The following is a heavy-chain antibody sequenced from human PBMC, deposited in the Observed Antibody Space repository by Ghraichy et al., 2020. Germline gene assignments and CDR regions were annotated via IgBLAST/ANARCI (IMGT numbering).Heavy chain of an antibody. Sequence: SETLSLTCAVSGGSISSGGYSWSWLRQPPGKGLEWIGYIYHSGSTYYNPSLKSRVTISVDRSKNQFSLKLSSVTAADTAVYYCALGDYTLNDAFDIWGQGTMVTVSS. V-gene: IGHV4-30-2*01. CDR1: GGSISSGGYS. CDR2: IYHSGST. J-gene: IGHJ3*02. CDR3: ALGDYTLNDAFDI. D-gene: IGHD3-16*01.